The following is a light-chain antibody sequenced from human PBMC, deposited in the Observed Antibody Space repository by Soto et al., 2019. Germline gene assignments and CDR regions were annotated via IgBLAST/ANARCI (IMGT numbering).Light chain of an antibody. CDR1: QSVSSN. J-gene: IGKJ2*01. CDR3: HQYHNWPRGT. V-gene: IGKV3D-15*01. Sequence: EIMMTQSPATLSVSPGERATLSCRASQSVSSNLACYQQKPGQAPRLLIYGASTRASGIPARFSGSGSGTEFTLTVGSLQSEDFAVYYCHQYHNWPRGTFGQGTKLEIK. CDR2: GAS.